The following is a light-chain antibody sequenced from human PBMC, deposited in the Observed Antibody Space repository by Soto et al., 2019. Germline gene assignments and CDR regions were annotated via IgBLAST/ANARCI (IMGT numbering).Light chain of an antibody. Sequence: EIVLTQSPGTLSLSPGERATLSFRASQSVYSSYLAWYQQKPGQAPRLLMYGTSSRATDIPDRFTGSGSGTDFTLTIGRLEPEGFAVYYCHQYGSSPNTFGQGTRLEIK. CDR1: QSVYSSY. V-gene: IGKV3-20*01. CDR2: GTS. CDR3: HQYGSSPNT. J-gene: IGKJ5*01.